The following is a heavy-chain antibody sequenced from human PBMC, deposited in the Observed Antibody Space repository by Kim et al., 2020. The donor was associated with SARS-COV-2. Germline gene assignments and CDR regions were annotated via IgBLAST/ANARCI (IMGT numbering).Heavy chain of an antibody. V-gene: IGHV1-18*01. CDR3: ARDCSGGSCYSFRRGYYYYGMDV. CDR2: ISAYNGNT. J-gene: IGHJ6*02. D-gene: IGHD2-15*01. Sequence: ASVKVSCKASGYTFTSYGISWVRQAPGQGLEWMGWISAYNGNTNYAQKLQGRVTMTTDTSTSTAYMELRSLRSDDTAVYYCARDCSGGSCYSFRRGYYYYGMDVWGQGTTVTVSS. CDR1: GYTFTSYG.